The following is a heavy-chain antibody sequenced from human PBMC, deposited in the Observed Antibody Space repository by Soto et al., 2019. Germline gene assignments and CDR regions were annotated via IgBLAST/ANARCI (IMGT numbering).Heavy chain of an antibody. J-gene: IGHJ4*02. CDR3: ARHVRVTAAADYFDY. D-gene: IGHD2-21*02. V-gene: IGHV4-39*01. CDR2: IYYSGST. Sequence: SETLSLTCTVSGGSISSSSYYWGWIRQPPGKGLEWIGSIYYSGSTYYNPSLRSRVTISVDTSKNQFSLKMSSVTAADTAVYYCARHVRVTAAADYFDYWGQGTLVTVSS. CDR1: GGSISSSSYY.